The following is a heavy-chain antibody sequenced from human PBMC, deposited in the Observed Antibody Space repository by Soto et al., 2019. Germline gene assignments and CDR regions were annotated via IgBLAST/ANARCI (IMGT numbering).Heavy chain of an antibody. Sequence: GGSLRLSCAASGFTFSSYGMHWVRQAPGKGLEWVAVIWYDGSNKYYADSVKGRFTTSRDNSKNTLYLQMNSLRAEDTAVYYCASEGLNPDVWGQETTVTVSS. D-gene: IGHD5-12*01. CDR3: ASEGLNPDV. CDR1: GFTFSSYG. CDR2: IWYDGSNK. V-gene: IGHV3-33*01. J-gene: IGHJ6*02.